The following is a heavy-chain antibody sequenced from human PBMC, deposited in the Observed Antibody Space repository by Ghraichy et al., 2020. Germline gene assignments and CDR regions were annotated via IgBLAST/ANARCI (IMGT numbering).Heavy chain of an antibody. J-gene: IGHJ4*02. Sequence: SETLSLTCTVSGGSISSGDYYWSWIRQPPGKGLEWIGYIYYSGSTYYNPSLKSRVTISVDTSKNQFSLKLSSVTAADTAVYYCARAMDYGDYTSYFDYWGQGTLVTVSS. CDR3: ARAMDYGDYTSYFDY. CDR2: IYYSGST. V-gene: IGHV4-30-4*01. D-gene: IGHD4-17*01. CDR1: GGSISSGDYY.